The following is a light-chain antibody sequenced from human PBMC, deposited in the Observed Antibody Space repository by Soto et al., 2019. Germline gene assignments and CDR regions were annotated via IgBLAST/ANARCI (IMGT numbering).Light chain of an antibody. Sequence: DIVMTQTPLSSPVSLGQPASMSCRSSQSLEHSDGSTYLSWLQQRPGQPPRLLIYRVSHRFSGVPDRFSGRGGRTDFTLRIRKVEAEDGGGYYCMQSTQFPLTFGGGTKVEIK. J-gene: IGKJ4*01. CDR3: MQSTQFPLT. CDR1: QSLEHSDGSTY. CDR2: RVS. V-gene: IGKV2-24*01.